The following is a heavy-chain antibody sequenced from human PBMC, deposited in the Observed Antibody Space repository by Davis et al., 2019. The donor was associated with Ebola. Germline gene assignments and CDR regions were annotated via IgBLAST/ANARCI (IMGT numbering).Heavy chain of an antibody. Sequence: PGGSLRLSCAASGFTFSSYWMSWIRQPPGKGLEWIGEINHSGSTNYNPSLKSRVTISVDTSKNQFSLKLSSVTAADTAVYYCARGRTPYYDFWSGYTPPEYYYYMDVWGKGTTVTVSS. CDR1: GFTFSSYW. V-gene: IGHV4-34*01. CDR2: INHSGST. CDR3: ARGRTPYYDFWSGYTPPEYYYYMDV. J-gene: IGHJ6*03. D-gene: IGHD3-3*01.